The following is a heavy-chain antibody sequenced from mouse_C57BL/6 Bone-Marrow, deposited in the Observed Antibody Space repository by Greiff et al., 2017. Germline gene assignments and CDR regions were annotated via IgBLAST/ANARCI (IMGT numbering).Heavy chain of an antibody. Sequence: EVQLVESGGGLVKPGGSLKLSCAASGFTFSSYAMSWVRQTPEKRLEWVATISDGGSYTYYPDNVKGRFTISRDNAKNNLYLQMSHLKSEDTAMYYCASVLTVVHYYAMDYWGQGTSVTVSS. J-gene: IGHJ4*01. CDR1: GFTFSSYA. CDR3: ASVLTVVHYYAMDY. D-gene: IGHD1-1*01. V-gene: IGHV5-4*01. CDR2: ISDGGSYT.